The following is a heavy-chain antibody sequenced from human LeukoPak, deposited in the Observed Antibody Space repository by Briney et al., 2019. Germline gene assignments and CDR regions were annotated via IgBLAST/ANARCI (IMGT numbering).Heavy chain of an antibody. J-gene: IGHJ4*02. Sequence: ASVKVSCKASGYTFTSYDINWVRQATGQGLEWMGWMNPNSGNTGYAQKFQGRVTMTRNTSISTAYMELGSLRSEDTAVYYCARGRSCGGDCYQYYFDYWGQGTLVTVSS. D-gene: IGHD2-21*02. CDR1: GYTFTSYD. CDR3: ARGRSCGGDCYQYYFDY. V-gene: IGHV1-8*01. CDR2: MNPNSGNT.